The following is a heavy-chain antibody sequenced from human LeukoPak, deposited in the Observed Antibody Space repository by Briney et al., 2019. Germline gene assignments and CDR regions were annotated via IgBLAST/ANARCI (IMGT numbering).Heavy chain of an antibody. D-gene: IGHD1-1*01. CDR3: ARGPVRRPIYYYYYMDV. Sequence: SETLSLTCAVYGGSFSGYYWSWIRQPPGKGLEWIGEINHSGNTNYNPSLKSRVTISVDTSKNQFSLKLSSVTAADTAVYYCARGPVRRPIYYYYYMDVWGKGTTVTVSS. V-gene: IGHV4-34*01. CDR1: GGSFSGYY. J-gene: IGHJ6*03. CDR2: INHSGNT.